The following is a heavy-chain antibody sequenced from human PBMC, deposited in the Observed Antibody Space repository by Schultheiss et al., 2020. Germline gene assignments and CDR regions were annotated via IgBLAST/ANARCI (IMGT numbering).Heavy chain of an antibody. V-gene: IGHV3-13*01. J-gene: IGHJ6*02. Sequence: GESLKISCAASGFTFDDYGMSWVRQAPGKGLEWVSGIGTAGDTYYPGSVKGRFTISRENAKNSLYLQMNSLRAGDTAVYYCARELGFLVRYYYYGMDVWGQGTTVTVSS. CDR2: IGTAGDT. CDR3: ARELGFLVRYYYYGMDV. D-gene: IGHD3-3*01. CDR1: GFTFDDYG.